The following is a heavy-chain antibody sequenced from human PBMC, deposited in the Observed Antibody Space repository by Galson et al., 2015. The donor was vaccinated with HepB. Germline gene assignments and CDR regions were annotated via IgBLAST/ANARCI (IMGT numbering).Heavy chain of an antibody. CDR1: GFTFSNYA. D-gene: IGHD3-10*02. V-gene: IGHV3-30*03. Sequence: SLRLSCAASGFTFSNYAIHWVRQAPGKGPEWMAVISYDGSNKYYADSMKGRFTISRDNFKNTLYLQMDSLRTEDTAVYYCARDRSKAVRPKYYFDYWGQGTLVTVSS. CDR3: ARDRSKAVRPKYYFDY. J-gene: IGHJ4*02. CDR2: ISYDGSNK.